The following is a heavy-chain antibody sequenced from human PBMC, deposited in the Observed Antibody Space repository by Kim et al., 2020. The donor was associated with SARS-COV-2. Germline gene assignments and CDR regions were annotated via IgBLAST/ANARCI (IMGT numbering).Heavy chain of an antibody. D-gene: IGHD6-13*01. J-gene: IGHJ4*02. V-gene: IGHV3-30*07. Sequence: ADRVQGRFTCSRDNSKSTLDLQMISLRAEDTAVYYCARDGRRSSSWSPDYWGQGTLVTVSS. CDR3: ARDGRRSSSWSPDY.